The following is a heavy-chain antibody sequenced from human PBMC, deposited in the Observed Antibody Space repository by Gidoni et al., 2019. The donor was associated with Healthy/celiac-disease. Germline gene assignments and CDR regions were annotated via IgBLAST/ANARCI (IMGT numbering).Heavy chain of an antibody. D-gene: IGHD3-10*01. V-gene: IGHV4-34*01. Sequence: QVQLQQWRAGLFTPADTLYLTCAVYGGSCSGYSWSWIRQPPGKGLEWIGEINHSGSTNYNPSLKSRVTISVDTSKNQFSLKLSSVTAADTAVYYCATYYYGSGSYRYFDYWGQGTLVTVSS. CDR2: INHSGST. J-gene: IGHJ4*02. CDR1: GGSCSGYS. CDR3: ATYYYGSGSYRYFDY.